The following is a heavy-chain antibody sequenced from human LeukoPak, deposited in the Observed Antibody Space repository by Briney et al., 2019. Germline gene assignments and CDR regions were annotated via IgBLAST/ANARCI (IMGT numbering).Heavy chain of an antibody. J-gene: IGHJ3*01. V-gene: IGHV3-48*02. D-gene: IGHD2-2*01. CDR3: ARAAMYSGLYAFDV. CDR2: IRYSGTTV. Sequence: PGGSLTLSCVGSGFPFSSYSMNWVRQAPGKGLEWVSFIRYSGTTVYYADSLNGRFTISRDNAKNSLYLQMDSLRDEATAVYYCARAAMYSGLYAFDVWGQGTMVTVSS. CDR1: GFPFSSYS.